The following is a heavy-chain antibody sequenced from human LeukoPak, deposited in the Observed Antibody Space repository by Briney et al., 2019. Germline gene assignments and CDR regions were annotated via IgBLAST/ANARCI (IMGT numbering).Heavy chain of an antibody. V-gene: IGHV3-23*01. J-gene: IGHJ4*02. Sequence: GGSLTLSCAASGFTFRSYAMSWVRQAPGKGLEWVSAISGSGGSTYYADSVKGRFTISRDNSKSTLYLQMNSLRAEDTAVYYCAKDPYASLTGYRYYFGYWGQGTLVTVSS. CDR2: ISGSGGST. D-gene: IGHD3-9*01. CDR3: AKDPYASLTGYRYYFGY. CDR1: GFTFRSYA.